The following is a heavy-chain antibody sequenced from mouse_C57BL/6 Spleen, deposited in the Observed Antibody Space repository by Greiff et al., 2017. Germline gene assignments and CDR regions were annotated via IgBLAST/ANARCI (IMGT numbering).Heavy chain of an antibody. J-gene: IGHJ3*01. Sequence: EVQLVESGGGLVKPGGSLKLSCAASGFTFSDYGMHWVRQAPEKGLEWVAYISSGSSTIYYADTVTGRFTISRDNAKNTLFLQMTSLRSEDTAMYYCATSDYYVVADWGQGTLVTVSA. D-gene: IGHD1-1*01. V-gene: IGHV5-17*01. CDR2: ISSGSSTI. CDR1: GFTFSDYG. CDR3: ATSDYYVVAD.